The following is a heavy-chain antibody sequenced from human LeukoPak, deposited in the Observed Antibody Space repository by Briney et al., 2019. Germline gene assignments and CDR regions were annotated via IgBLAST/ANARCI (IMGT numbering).Heavy chain of an antibody. CDR3: ARGQYYYDSSGYSRHDAFDI. CDR1: GGTFSSYA. Sequence: ASVKVSCKASGGTFSSYAISWVRQAPGQGLEWMGGIIPIFGTANYAQKFLGRVTVTRDMSTSTVYMELSSLTSEDTAVYYCARGQYYYDSSGYSRHDAFDIWGQGTMVTVSS. J-gene: IGHJ3*02. D-gene: IGHD3-22*01. V-gene: IGHV1-69*05. CDR2: IIPIFGTA.